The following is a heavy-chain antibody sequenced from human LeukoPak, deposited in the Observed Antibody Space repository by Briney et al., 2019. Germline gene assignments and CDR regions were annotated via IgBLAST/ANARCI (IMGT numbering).Heavy chain of an antibody. V-gene: IGHV3-11*01. CDR1: GFTFSDYY. J-gene: IGHJ4*02. Sequence: PGGSLRLSCAASGFTFSDYYMSWVRQAPGKELEWVSYISNGGRIQNYADSVKGRFTISRDNSKNTLYLQMNSLRAEDTAVYYCAKDRRAGSYDYWGQGTLVTVSS. D-gene: IGHD3-10*01. CDR2: ISNGGRIQ. CDR3: AKDRRAGSYDY.